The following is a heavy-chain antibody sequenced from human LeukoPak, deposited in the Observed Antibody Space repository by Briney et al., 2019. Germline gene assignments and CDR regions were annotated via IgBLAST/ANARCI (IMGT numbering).Heavy chain of an antibody. D-gene: IGHD3-10*01. Sequence: PSETLSLTCAVSGGSISSGGYSWSWIRQPPGKGLEWIGYIYHSGSTYYNPSLKSRVTISVDRSKNQFSLKLSSVTAADTAVYYCARHGSYRYYFDYWGQGTLVTVSS. CDR2: IYHSGST. J-gene: IGHJ4*02. CDR1: GGSISSGGYS. V-gene: IGHV4-30-2*01. CDR3: ARHGSYRYYFDY.